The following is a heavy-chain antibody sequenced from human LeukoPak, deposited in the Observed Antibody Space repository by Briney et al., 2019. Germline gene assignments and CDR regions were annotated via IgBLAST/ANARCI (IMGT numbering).Heavy chain of an antibody. J-gene: IGHJ6*03. Sequence: GGSLRLSCAASGFTFDDYTMHWVRQAPGKGLEWVSVIYSGGNTYYADSVTGRFTISRDNSKNTLYLQMNSLRAEDTAVYYCARGLQLAYYYFYMDVWGKGTAVTVSS. CDR3: ARGLQLAYYYFYMDV. D-gene: IGHD1-1*01. V-gene: IGHV3-53*01. CDR2: IYSGGNT. CDR1: GFTFDDYT.